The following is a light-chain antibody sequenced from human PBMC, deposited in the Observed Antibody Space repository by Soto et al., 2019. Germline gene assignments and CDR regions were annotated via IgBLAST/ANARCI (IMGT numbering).Light chain of an antibody. CDR2: GAS. Sequence: ENVLTQSPGTLSLSPGERATLSCRASQRVSRNLAWYQQKPGQAPRLLIYGASSRATGIPDRFSGSGSGTDFTLTISRLEPEDFAVYYCQQYGRSPRTFGQGTKVDI. V-gene: IGKV3-20*01. CDR3: QQYGRSPRT. J-gene: IGKJ1*01. CDR1: QRVSRN.